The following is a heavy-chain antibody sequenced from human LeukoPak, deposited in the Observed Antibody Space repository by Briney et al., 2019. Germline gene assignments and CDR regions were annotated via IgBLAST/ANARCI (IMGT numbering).Heavy chain of an antibody. V-gene: IGHV4-4*07. Sequence: SETLSLTCTVSGGSISSYYWSWIRQPAGKGLEWIGRIYTSGSTNYNPSLKSRVTMSVDTSKNQFSLKLSSVTAADTAVYYCARGLAVAASNRNWFDPWGQGTLVTVSS. J-gene: IGHJ5*02. CDR1: GGSISSYY. D-gene: IGHD6-19*01. CDR2: IYTSGST. CDR3: ARGLAVAASNRNWFDP.